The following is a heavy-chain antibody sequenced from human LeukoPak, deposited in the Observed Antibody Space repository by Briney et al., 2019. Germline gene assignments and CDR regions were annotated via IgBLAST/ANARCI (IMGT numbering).Heavy chain of an antibody. CDR3: AREGAYDFWSGYQGYYYYGMDV. J-gene: IGHJ6*02. Sequence: GGSLRLSCAASGFTFSSYSMNWVRQAPGKGLEWVSSISSSSSYIYYADSVKGRFTISRDNAKNSLYLQMNSLRAEDTAVYYCAREGAYDFWSGYQGYYYYGMDVWGQGTTVTVSS. V-gene: IGHV3-21*01. CDR2: ISSSSSYI. D-gene: IGHD3-3*01. CDR1: GFTFSSYS.